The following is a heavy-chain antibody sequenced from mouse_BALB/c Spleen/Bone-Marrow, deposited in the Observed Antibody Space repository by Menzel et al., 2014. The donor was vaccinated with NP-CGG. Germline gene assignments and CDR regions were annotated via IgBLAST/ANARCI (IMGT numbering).Heavy chain of an antibody. CDR1: GYTFSSYW. CDR3: TRQGFAC. CDR2: ILPGSGNT. J-gene: IGHJ3*01. Sequence: QVQLQQPGPELMKPGASVKTSCKATGYTFSSYWIEWVKQRPGHGLEWIGEILPGSGNTHYNEKFKGKATFTADTSSNTAYMQLSSLTSEDSAVYYCTRQGFACWGQGTLVTVSA. V-gene: IGHV1-9*01.